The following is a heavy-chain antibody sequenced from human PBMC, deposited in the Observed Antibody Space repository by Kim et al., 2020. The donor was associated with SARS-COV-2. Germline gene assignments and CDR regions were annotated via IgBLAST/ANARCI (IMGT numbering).Heavy chain of an antibody. D-gene: IGHD4-17*01. V-gene: IGHV4-31*03. CDR3: ARGGDYGGNSIEDWFDP. J-gene: IGHJ5*02. CDR1: GGSISSGGYY. CDR2: IYYSGST. Sequence: SETLSLTCTVSGGSISSGGYYWSWIRQHPGKGLEWIGYIYYSGSTYYNPSLKSRVTISVDTSKNQFSLKLSSVTAADTAVYYCARGGDYGGNSIEDWFDPWGQGTLVTVSS.